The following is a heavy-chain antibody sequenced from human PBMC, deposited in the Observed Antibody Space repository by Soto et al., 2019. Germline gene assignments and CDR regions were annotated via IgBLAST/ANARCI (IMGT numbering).Heavy chain of an antibody. CDR1: GYSFTSHY. CDR3: ARVHGTYYDTLTGLWGGHFDY. V-gene: IGHV1-46*03. J-gene: IGHJ4*02. CDR2: IDPSGGSR. D-gene: IGHD3-9*01. Sequence: ASVKVSCKAIGYSFTSHYMHWVRQAPGQGLEWMGIIDPSGGSRIYAQKFQGRVTMTSDTSTSTMYIELSNLRSEDTAVFYCARVHGTYYDTLTGLWGGHFDYWGQGTQVTVSS.